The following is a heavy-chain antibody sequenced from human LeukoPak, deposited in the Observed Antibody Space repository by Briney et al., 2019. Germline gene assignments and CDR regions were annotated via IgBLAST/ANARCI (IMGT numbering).Heavy chain of an antibody. CDR2: IFYYGST. V-gene: IGHV4-59*01. Sequence: SETLSHTCTVSGASISSYYWSWIRQPPGKGLEWIGYIFYYGSTNYNPSLKSRVTISVDTSKNQFSLKLKSVTAADTAVYYCARGRGDFIIFDYWGQGTLVTVSS. D-gene: IGHD2-21*02. J-gene: IGHJ4*02. CDR1: GASISSYY. CDR3: ARGRGDFIIFDY.